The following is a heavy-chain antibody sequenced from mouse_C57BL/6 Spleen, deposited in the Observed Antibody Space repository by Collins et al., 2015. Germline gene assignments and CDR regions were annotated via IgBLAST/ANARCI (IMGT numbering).Heavy chain of an antibody. CDR2: INPGSGGT. D-gene: IGHD4-1*02. Sequence: QVQLQQSGAELVRPGTSVKVSCKASGYAFTILDRVVKQRPGQGLEWIGVINPGSGGTNYNEKFKGKATLTADKSSSTAYMQLSSLTSEDSAVYFCARSTGPFAYWGQGTLVTVSA. CDR3: ARSTGPFAY. CDR1: GYAFTIL. J-gene: IGHJ3*01. V-gene: IGHV1-54*01.